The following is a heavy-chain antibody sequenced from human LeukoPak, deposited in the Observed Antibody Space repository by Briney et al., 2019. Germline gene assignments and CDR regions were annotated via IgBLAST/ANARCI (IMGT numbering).Heavy chain of an antibody. CDR1: GGTFSSYA. J-gene: IGHJ6*02. CDR2: IIPIFGTA. Sequence: ASVKVSCKASGGTFSSYAISWVRQAPGQGLEWMGGIIPIFGTANYAQKFQGRVTITADESTSTAYMELSSLRSEDTAVYYCARAYCSGGSCYSSHNPYYYYGMDVWGQGTTVTVSS. V-gene: IGHV1-69*13. D-gene: IGHD2-15*01. CDR3: ARAYCSGGSCYSSHNPYYYYGMDV.